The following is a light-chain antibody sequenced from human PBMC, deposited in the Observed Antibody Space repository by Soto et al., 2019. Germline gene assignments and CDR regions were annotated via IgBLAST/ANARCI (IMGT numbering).Light chain of an antibody. CDR1: SSNVGSNT. Sequence: QSVLTQPPSASGTPGQRVTISCSGSSSNVGSNTVNWYQQLPGTAPKLLIYSNNQRPSGVPDRFSGSKSGTSASLAISGLQSDDEADYYWAAWDDSLNGYVFGTGTKLTVL. J-gene: IGLJ1*01. CDR2: SNN. CDR3: AAWDDSLNGYV. V-gene: IGLV1-44*01.